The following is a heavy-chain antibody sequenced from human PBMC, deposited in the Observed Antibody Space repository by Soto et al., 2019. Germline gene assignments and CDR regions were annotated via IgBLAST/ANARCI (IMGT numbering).Heavy chain of an antibody. D-gene: IGHD3-16*02. J-gene: IGHJ4*02. CDR2: ISAYNAQT. V-gene: IGHV1-18*01. CDR3: ARDRGYVWGSYRHISDY. Sequence: ASVKVSCKASGYSFTSYGISWVRQAPGQGLEWMGWISAYNAQTNYAQKFQGRVTMTTDTSTSTAYMELRSLRSDDTAVYYCARDRGYVWGSYRHISDYWGQGTQVTVSS. CDR1: GYSFTSYG.